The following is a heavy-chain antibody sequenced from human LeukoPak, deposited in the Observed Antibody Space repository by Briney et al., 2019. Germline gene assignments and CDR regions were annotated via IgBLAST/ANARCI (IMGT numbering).Heavy chain of an antibody. V-gene: IGHV3-9*01. CDR2: ISWNSGSI. J-gene: IGHJ4*02. Sequence: GRSLRLSCATSGFTFDDYAMHWVRQAPGKGLEWVSGISWNSGSIAYVDSVKGRFTISRDNAKNSLYLQMNSLRPEDTALYYCAKDSSSSIVTTFIDYWGQGTLVTVSS. CDR3: AKDSSSSIVTTFIDY. CDR1: GFTFDDYA. D-gene: IGHD2/OR15-2a*01.